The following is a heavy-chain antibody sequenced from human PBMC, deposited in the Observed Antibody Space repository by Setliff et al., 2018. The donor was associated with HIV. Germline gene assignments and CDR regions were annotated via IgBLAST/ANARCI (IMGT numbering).Heavy chain of an antibody. Sequence: GGSLRLSCTASGFSFGDFALNWVRQAPGKGLEWIGFIRTKAHGGTTEYAASVRGRFTISRDDSKNMAYLQMNSLKIEDTALYFCSINSPLSSWGQGTLVTVSS. CDR1: GFSFGDFA. CDR2: IRTKAHGGTT. CDR3: SINSPLSS. D-gene: IGHD6-6*01. J-gene: IGHJ4*02. V-gene: IGHV3-49*04.